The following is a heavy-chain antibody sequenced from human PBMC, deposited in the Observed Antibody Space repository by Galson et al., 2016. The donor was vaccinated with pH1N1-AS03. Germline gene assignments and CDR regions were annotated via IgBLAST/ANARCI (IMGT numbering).Heavy chain of an antibody. V-gene: IGHV1-2*04. CDR2: INPNSGVT. CDR3: ARDPRGPCSSAPCPTTYYFGMDV. CDR1: GYIFTGFY. Sequence: SVKVSCKASGYIFTGFYVHWVRQAPGQGLEWMGWINPNSGVTNYAQKFQAWVTMTGDTSISTAYMELYGLKSDDTAVYYCARDPRGPCSSAPCPTTYYFGMDVWGQGTTVIVSS. D-gene: IGHD1-26*01. J-gene: IGHJ6*02.